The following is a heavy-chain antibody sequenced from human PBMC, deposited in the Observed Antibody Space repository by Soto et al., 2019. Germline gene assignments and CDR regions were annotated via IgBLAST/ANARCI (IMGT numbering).Heavy chain of an antibody. V-gene: IGHV3-23*01. D-gene: IGHD3-22*01. CDR3: AKDYYGSSGSSDAFDI. J-gene: IGHJ3*02. CDR2: ISGSGGST. CDR1: GFTFSSYA. Sequence: EVQLLESGGGLVQPGGSLRLSCAASGFTFSSYAMSWVRQAPGKGLEWVSAISGSGGSTYYADSVKGRFTISGDNSKNTLYLQMTSLRAEDTAVYYCAKDYYGSSGSSDAFDIWGQGTMVTVSS.